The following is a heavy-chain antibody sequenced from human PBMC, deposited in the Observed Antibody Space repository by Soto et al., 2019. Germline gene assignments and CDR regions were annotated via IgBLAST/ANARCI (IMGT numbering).Heavy chain of an antibody. Sequence: GGCLRLSCAASGFTFSSYGMHWVRQAPGKGLEWVAVISYDGSNKYYADSVKGRFTISRDNSKNTLYLQMNSLRAEDTAVYYCAKETPVVDAFDILGQVTIVTVSS. J-gene: IGHJ3*02. CDR2: ISYDGSNK. CDR3: AKETPVVDAFDI. V-gene: IGHV3-30*18. CDR1: GFTFSSYG. D-gene: IGHD2-2*01.